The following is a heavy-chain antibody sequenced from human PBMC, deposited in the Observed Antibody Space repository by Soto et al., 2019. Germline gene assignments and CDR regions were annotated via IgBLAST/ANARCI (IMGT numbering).Heavy chain of an antibody. D-gene: IGHD2-2*01. CDR1: GGTFTNYA. CDR3: ARALSRVPETLDYHAMDV. V-gene: IGHV1-69*01. CDR2: IIAIYGTP. Sequence: QVQLVQSGAEVKETGSSVKVSCKASGGTFTNYAINWVRQAPGQGLEWMGGIIAIYGTPNYAQKFQGRVTITGDEVTSTASMEIIRLRPHETAVHYCARALSRVPETLDYHAMDVCGQGTTVTVAS. J-gene: IGHJ6*02.